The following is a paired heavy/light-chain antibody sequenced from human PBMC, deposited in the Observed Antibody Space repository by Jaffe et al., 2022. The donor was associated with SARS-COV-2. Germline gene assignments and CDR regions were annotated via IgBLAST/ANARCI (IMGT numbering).Light chain of an antibody. J-gene: IGKJ2*01. CDR3: MQATQFPHT. Sequence: DIVMTQTPLSSPVTLGQPASISCRSSQSLVHSDGNTYLSWLQQRPGQPPRLLIYKISNRFSGVPDRFSGSGAGTDFTLKISRVDAEDVGVYYCMQATQFPHTFGQGTKLEIK. CDR1: QSLVHSDGNTY. CDR2: KIS. V-gene: IGKV2-24*01.
Heavy chain of an antibody. D-gene: IGHD1-26*01. CDR3: AKDIEGASTFYY. CDR1: GFTFSSSA. CDR2: ITVGGAT. V-gene: IGHV3-23*01. J-gene: IGHJ4*02. Sequence: EVQLLESGGGLVQPGGSLRLSCAASGFTFSSSAMSWARQAPGRGLEWVSAITVGGATFYADSVKGRFTIFRDSSTNTLSLQMNSLRAEDTAVYYCAKDIEGASTFYYWGQGTLVTVSS.